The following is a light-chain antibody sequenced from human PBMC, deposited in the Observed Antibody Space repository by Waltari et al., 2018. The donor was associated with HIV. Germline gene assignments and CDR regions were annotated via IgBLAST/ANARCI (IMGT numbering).Light chain of an antibody. CDR3: ASYTRSGILL. Sequence: QSALTQPASVSGSPGKSITISCIGSSSDIGAYNFFSWYQQRPGKAPKLMIYGVSDRPSGSSNRFSGSKSGITASLTISGLQADDEADYYCASYTRSGILLFGGGTRLTVL. CDR1: SSDIGAYNF. V-gene: IGLV2-14*01. CDR2: GVS. J-gene: IGLJ2*01.